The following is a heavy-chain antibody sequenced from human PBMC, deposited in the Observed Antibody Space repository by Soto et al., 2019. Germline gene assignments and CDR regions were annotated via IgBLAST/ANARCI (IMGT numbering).Heavy chain of an antibody. J-gene: IGHJ6*02. CDR1: GYTFTSYW. CDR2: VHPLVSSV. D-gene: IGHD1-26*01. Sequence: PGESLKISCVPSGYTFTSYWISWVRQVPGKGLEWLGGVHPLVSSVEYNPSLHAHVSISADKSISTAYLQWGGTKASDPATYFCARYTKFFYPGMDVWRQGTTVTAAS. CDR3: ARYTKFFYPGMDV. V-gene: IGHV5-10-1*01.